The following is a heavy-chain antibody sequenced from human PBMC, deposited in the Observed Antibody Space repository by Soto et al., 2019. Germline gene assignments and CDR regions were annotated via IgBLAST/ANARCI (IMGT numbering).Heavy chain of an antibody. V-gene: IGHV4-59*08. CDR3: ARTSEERWFDP. CDR2: IYYSGST. Sequence: PSETLSLTCTVSGGSISSYCWSWIRQPPGKGLEWIGYIYYSGSTNYNPSLKSRVTISVDTSKNQFSLKLSSVTAADTAVYYCARTSEERWFDPWGQGTLVTVSS. CDR1: GGSISSYC. J-gene: IGHJ5*02.